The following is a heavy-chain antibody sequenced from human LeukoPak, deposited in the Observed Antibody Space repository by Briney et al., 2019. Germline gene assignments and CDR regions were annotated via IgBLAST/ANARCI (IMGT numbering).Heavy chain of an antibody. CDR3: ARTTEGGYTYNYFYYYYMDV. D-gene: IGHD5-18*01. Sequence: SETLSLTCTVSGGSISSYYWSWIRQPPGQGLEWIGYIYYSGSTNYNPSLKSRVTISVDTSKNQFSLKLSSVTAADTAVYYCARTTEGGYTYNYFYYYYMDVWGKGTTVTISS. J-gene: IGHJ6*03. CDR1: GGSISSYY. V-gene: IGHV4-59*01. CDR2: IYYSGST.